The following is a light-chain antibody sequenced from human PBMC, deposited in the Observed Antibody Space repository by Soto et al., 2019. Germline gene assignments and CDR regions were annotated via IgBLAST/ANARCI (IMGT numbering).Light chain of an antibody. Sequence: QSALTQPRSVSGSPGQSVTISCIGTSSDVGGYNYVSWYQQHPGKAPKLLIYDVNKRPSGVPDRFSASKSGNTASLTISGLQAEDESDYCCCSYAGRYTVVFGGGTKLTVL. J-gene: IGLJ3*02. CDR1: SSDVGGYNY. CDR2: DVN. V-gene: IGLV2-11*01. CDR3: CSYAGRYTVV.